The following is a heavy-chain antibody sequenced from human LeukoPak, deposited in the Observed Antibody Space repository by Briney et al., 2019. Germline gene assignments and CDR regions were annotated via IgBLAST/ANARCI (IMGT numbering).Heavy chain of an antibody. CDR1: GYTFTSYA. D-gene: IGHD4-17*01. CDR3: AREGADDHGRLQWFDP. Sequence: ASVKVSCKASGYTFTSYAISWVRQVPGQGLEWMGWISADNGNTDYAQRFQGRVAMTTDTSTNTAYMDLRSLRSDDTAFYYCAREGADDHGRLQWFDPWGQGTLVTVSS. CDR2: ISADNGNT. J-gene: IGHJ5*02. V-gene: IGHV1-18*01.